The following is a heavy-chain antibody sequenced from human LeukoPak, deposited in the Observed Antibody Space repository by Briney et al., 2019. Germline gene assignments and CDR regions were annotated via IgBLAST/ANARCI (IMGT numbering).Heavy chain of an antibody. D-gene: IGHD6-13*01. CDR3: AKDRDSSSWLSPLDGMDV. V-gene: IGHV3-30*18. J-gene: IGHJ6*02. Sequence: GGSLRLSCAASGFTFSSYGMHWVRQAPGKGLEWVAVISYDGSNKHYADSVKGRFTISRDNSKNTLYLQMNSLRAEDTAVYYCAKDRDSSSWLSPLDGMDVWGQGTTVTVSS. CDR1: GFTFSSYG. CDR2: ISYDGSNK.